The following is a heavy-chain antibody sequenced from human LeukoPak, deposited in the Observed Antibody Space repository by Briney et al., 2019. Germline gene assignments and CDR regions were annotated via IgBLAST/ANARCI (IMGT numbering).Heavy chain of an antibody. V-gene: IGHV4-4*07. CDR1: GGSISSYS. Sequence: SETLSLTCTVSGGSISSYSWSWIRQPAGKGLEWIGRIYTSGSTNYNPSLKSRVTISVDTSKNQFSLKLSSVTAADTAVYYCARGGRRLWYDYWGQGTLVTVSS. CDR2: IYTSGST. D-gene: IGHD5-18*01. CDR3: ARGGRRLWYDY. J-gene: IGHJ4*02.